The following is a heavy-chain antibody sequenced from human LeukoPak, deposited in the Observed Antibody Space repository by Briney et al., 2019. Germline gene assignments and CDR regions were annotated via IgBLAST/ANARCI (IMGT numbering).Heavy chain of an antibody. CDR1: GFTLSIYA. CDR3: AKGPQSTYYYYMDV. D-gene: IGHD2-2*01. J-gene: IGHJ6*03. CDR2: ISGSGGST. Sequence: GGSLSLSCAVSGFTLSIYAMSWARQARGKGLEWVAGISGSGGSTYYADSVKGRFTISRDNSKNTLYLQMNSLRAEDTAVYYCAKGPQSTYYYYMDVWGKGTTVTVSS. V-gene: IGHV3-23*01.